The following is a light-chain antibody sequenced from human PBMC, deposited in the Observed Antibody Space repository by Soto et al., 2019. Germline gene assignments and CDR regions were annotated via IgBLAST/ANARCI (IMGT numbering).Light chain of an antibody. Sequence: LVLTQSPATLSLSPGERATLSCRASQSVSSSYLAWYQQKPGQAPRLLIYGASSRATGIPDRFSGSGPGTDFTLTISRLEPEDFAVYYCQQYGSSPWTFGQGTKVDIK. CDR1: QSVSSSY. CDR2: GAS. V-gene: IGKV3-20*01. J-gene: IGKJ1*01. CDR3: QQYGSSPWT.